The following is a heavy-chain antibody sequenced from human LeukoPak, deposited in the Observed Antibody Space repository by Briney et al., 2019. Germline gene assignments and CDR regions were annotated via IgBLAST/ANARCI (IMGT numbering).Heavy chain of an antibody. J-gene: IGHJ4*02. D-gene: IGHD3-3*01. CDR3: ARAKRITIFGVVITPQPTFDY. CDR1: GRSFSGYY. V-gene: IGHV4-34*01. CDR2: INHSGST. Sequence: PSETLSLTCAVYGRSFSGYYWSWIRQPPGKGLEWIGEINHSGSTNYNPSLKSRVTISVDTSKNQFSLKLSSVTAADTAVYYCARAKRITIFGVVITPQPTFDYWGQGTLVTVSS.